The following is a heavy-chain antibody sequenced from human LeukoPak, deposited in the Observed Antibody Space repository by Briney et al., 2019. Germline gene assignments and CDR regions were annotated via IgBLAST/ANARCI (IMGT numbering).Heavy chain of an antibody. Sequence: SSETLSLTCTVSGGSISSHYWSWIRQPPGKGLEWIGYIYYSGSTNYNPSLKSRVTISVDTSRNQFSLKLSSVTAADTAVYYCARVVYYYYYYYMDVWGKGTTVTVSS. CDR1: GGSISSHY. V-gene: IGHV4-59*11. D-gene: IGHD2-15*01. J-gene: IGHJ6*03. CDR3: ARVVYYYYYYYMDV. CDR2: IYYSGST.